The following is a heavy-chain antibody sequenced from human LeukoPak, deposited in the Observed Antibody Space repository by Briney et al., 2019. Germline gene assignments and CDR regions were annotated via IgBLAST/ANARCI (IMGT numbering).Heavy chain of an antibody. CDR1: GYYFTTYW. Sequence: GESLKISCKGSGYYFTTYWIAWVRQMPGKGLEYMGIIYPGDSDTRYSPSFQGQVTISADKSISTAYLQWSSLKASDTAMYYCARRYYGSGSYYNWFDPWGQGTLVTVSS. D-gene: IGHD3-10*01. J-gene: IGHJ5*02. V-gene: IGHV5-51*01. CDR3: ARRYYGSGSYYNWFDP. CDR2: IYPGDSDT.